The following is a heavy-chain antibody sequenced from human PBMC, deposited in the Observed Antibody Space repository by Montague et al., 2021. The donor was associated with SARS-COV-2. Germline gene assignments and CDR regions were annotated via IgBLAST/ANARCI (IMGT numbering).Heavy chain of an antibody. V-gene: IGHV4-59*13. J-gene: IGHJ4*02. Sequence: SETLSLTCSVSGGSISTYYWSWIRQPPGKGLEWIGYVSFSGDTIYNPSLKGRVTISVDTSKHQFSLGLSSVTAADTAVYYRARDRAYDSSCYSFPQYFFDYWGQGALVIVSS. CDR2: VSFSGDT. D-gene: IGHD3-22*01. CDR1: GGSISTYY. CDR3: ARDRAYDSSCYSFPQYFFDY.